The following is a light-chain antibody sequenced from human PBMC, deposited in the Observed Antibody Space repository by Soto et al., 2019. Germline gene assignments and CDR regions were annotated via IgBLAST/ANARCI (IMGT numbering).Light chain of an antibody. CDR3: KQYGNSPIT. Sequence: EVVLTQSPGTLSLSRGERATLSCRASERIYSAYLGWYQQKPGQAPRLLIYGTSSRATGIPDRFSGSGSGTDFTLTISRLEPEDFAVYYCKQYGNSPITFGQGTRLENK. J-gene: IGKJ5*01. V-gene: IGKV3-20*01. CDR2: GTS. CDR1: ERIYSAY.